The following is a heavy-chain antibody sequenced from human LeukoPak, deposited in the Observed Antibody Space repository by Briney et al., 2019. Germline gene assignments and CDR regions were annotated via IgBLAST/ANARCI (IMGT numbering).Heavy chain of an antibody. Sequence: SETLSLTCTVSGGSISSGSYYWSWIRQPAGKGLEWIGRIYTSGSTNYNPSLKSRVTISVDTSKNQFSLKLSSVTAAGTAVYYCARDNWNDPNWFDPWGQGTLVTVSS. CDR2: IYTSGST. V-gene: IGHV4-61*02. CDR3: ARDNWNDPNWFDP. CDR1: GGSISSGSYY. J-gene: IGHJ5*02. D-gene: IGHD1-1*01.